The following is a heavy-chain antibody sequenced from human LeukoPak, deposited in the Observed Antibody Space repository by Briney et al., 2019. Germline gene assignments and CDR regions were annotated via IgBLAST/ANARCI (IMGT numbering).Heavy chain of an antibody. J-gene: IGHJ6*03. V-gene: IGHV4-4*07. D-gene: IGHD2-2*01. CDR3: ARLPAADTTRYMDV. CDR2: IYTSGST. Sequence: SETLSLTCTVSGGSISSYYWSWIRQPAGKGLEWIGRIYTSGSTNYNPSLKSRVTMSVDTSKNQSSLKLSSVTAADTAVYYCARLPAADTTRYMDVWGEGTTVTVSS. CDR1: GGSISSYY.